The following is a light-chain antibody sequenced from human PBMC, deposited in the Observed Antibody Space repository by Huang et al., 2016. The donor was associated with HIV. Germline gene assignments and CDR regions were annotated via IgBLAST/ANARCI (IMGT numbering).Light chain of an antibody. CDR1: QSVSSN. Sequence: EIVMTQSPATLSVSPGERATLSCRASQSVSSNLAWYQQKPDQAPRLLIYGASTRATGIPARFSGSGSGTEFTLTISSLQAEDFAVYYCQQYNKWPRTFGQGTKVEIK. V-gene: IGKV3-15*01. CDR2: GAS. CDR3: QQYNKWPRT. J-gene: IGKJ1*01.